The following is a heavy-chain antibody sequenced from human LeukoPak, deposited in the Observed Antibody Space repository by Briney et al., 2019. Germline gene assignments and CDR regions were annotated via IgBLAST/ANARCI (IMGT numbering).Heavy chain of an antibody. V-gene: IGHV4-59*01. CDR1: GGSINRYY. D-gene: IGHD6-13*01. CDR3: ARVTGYMTEDYFDY. J-gene: IGHJ4*02. Sequence: SETLSLTCTVSGGSINRYYWSWLRQPPGKGLEWIGYIYYSGSTNYNPSLKSRVTISVDTSKNQFSLRLSSVTAADTAVYYCARVTGYMTEDYFDYWGQGTLITVSS. CDR2: IYYSGST.